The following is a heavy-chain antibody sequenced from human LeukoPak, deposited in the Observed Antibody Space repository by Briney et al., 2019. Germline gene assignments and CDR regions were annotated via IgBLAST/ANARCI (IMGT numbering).Heavy chain of an antibody. D-gene: IGHD2-15*01. CDR2: VYYNVKT. CDR3: ARGIEGYCSGGSCSRFDP. CDR1: GGSIDTTSYL. Sequence: SETLSLTCTVSGGSIDTTSYLWAWIRQSPGKGLQWIGSVYYNVKTYYNPSLKSRVSISVDTSKSQFSLNLASVTAADTAVYYCARGIEGYCSGGSCSRFDPWGQGTLVTVSS. V-gene: IGHV4-39*07. J-gene: IGHJ5*02.